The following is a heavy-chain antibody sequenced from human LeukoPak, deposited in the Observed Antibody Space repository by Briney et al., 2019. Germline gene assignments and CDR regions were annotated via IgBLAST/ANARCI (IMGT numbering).Heavy chain of an antibody. CDR3: ARDKGSSGSLHGMDG. V-gene: IGHV1-2*04. D-gene: IGHD6-19*01. J-gene: IGHJ6*02. Sequence: ASVTVSCTASGYTFTGYYMHWVRQAPGQGLEWMGWINTNRGGTKYAKKFQGWVTMTTYKSISTAYMELSGLRSDDTAVYYCARDKGSSGSLHGMDGWGQGTTVTVSS. CDR1: GYTFTGYY. CDR2: INTNRGGT.